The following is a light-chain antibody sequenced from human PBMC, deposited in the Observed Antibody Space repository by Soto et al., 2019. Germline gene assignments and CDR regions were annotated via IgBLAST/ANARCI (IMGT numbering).Light chain of an antibody. CDR3: SSYTSSITPYV. Sequence: QSVLTQPASVSGSPRQSITISCTGAITDIGAYNYVSWYQQHPGKAPKLLIYRVSSRPSGVSNRFSGSKSGNAAYLTISGLQADDEAEYYCSSYTSSITPYVFGTGTKVTVL. J-gene: IGLJ1*01. CDR1: ITDIGAYNY. CDR2: RVS. V-gene: IGLV2-14*01.